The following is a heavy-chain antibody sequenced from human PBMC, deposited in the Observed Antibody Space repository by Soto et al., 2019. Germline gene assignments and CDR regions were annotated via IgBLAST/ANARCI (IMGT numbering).Heavy chain of an antibody. Sequence: GGSLRLSCAASGFTFSSYWMSWVRQAPGKGLEWVANIKQDGSEKYYVDSVKGRFTISRDNAKNSLYLQMNSLRAEDTAVYYCARDKGYCSGGSCPPLLLLYYYGMDVWGQGTTVTVYS. CDR1: GFTFSSYW. V-gene: IGHV3-7*01. J-gene: IGHJ6*02. D-gene: IGHD2-15*01. CDR3: ARDKGYCSGGSCPPLLLLYYYGMDV. CDR2: IKQDGSEK.